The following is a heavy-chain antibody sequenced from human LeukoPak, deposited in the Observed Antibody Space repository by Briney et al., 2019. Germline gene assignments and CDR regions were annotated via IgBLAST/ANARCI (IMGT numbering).Heavy chain of an antibody. CDR3: ALDSSGWSDDSFDI. J-gene: IGHJ3*02. V-gene: IGHV4-59*01. Sequence: SETLSLTCTVSGASISFYYWSWIRQPPGKGLDWIGYIYYSGSTKYNPSLKSRVTMSIDTSKNQFSLNLKSVTAADTAVYYCALDSSGWSDDSFDIWGHGTMVTVSS. CDR2: IYYSGST. D-gene: IGHD6-13*01. CDR1: GASISFYY.